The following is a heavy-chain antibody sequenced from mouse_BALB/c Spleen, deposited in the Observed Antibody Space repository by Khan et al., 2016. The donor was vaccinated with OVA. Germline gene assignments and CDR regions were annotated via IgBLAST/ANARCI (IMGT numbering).Heavy chain of an antibody. J-gene: IGHJ3*01. V-gene: IGHV5-6*01. CDR2: ISSGGDYI. CDR1: GFTFSSYA. D-gene: IGHD1-1*01. CDR3: TRHNYGPCAY. Sequence: EVELVESGGDLVKPGGSLKLSCSASGFTFSSYAMSWVRQTPGQRLEWVATISSGGDYIYYPDTVKGRFTISRDTTKSTLYLQLSSLKSEDTAMYYCTRHNYGPCAYWGQGTLVTVAA.